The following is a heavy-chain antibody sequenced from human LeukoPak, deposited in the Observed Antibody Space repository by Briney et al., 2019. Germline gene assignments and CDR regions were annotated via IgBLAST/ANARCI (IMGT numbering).Heavy chain of an antibody. CDR2: INHSGST. CDR3: ADLSWFDP. Sequence: SETLSLTCAVYGGSFSGNYWTWIRQPPGKGLEWIGEINHSGSTNYNPSLKSRLTISVDTSKNQFSLKLSTVTAADTAVYYCADLSWFDPWGQGTLVTVSS. J-gene: IGHJ5*02. V-gene: IGHV4-34*01. CDR1: GGSFSGNY.